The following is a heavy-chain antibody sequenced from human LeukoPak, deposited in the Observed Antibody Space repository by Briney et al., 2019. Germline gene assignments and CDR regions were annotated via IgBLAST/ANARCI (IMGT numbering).Heavy chain of an antibody. D-gene: IGHD3-22*01. J-gene: IGHJ5*02. CDR3: VRQPPGVYDTTQNWFDP. V-gene: IGHV5-10-1*01. CDR1: GYSFPSYW. Sequence: GESLKISCQVSGYSFPSYWITWVLQVPGKGLKWMGRIAPSDAYTNCNPSFESQVTMSVEKSITTVYLQLSSLKASDTAMYYCVRQPPGVYDTTQNWFDPWGQGTLVTVSS. CDR2: IAPSDAYT.